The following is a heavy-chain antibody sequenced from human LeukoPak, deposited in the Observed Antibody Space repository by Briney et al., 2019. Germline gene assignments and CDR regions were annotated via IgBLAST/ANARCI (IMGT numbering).Heavy chain of an antibody. CDR3: ASDYSVH. J-gene: IGHJ4*02. V-gene: IGHV1-24*01. CDR1: GYSLSEMS. D-gene: IGHD2-15*01. Sequence: ASVKVSCKVSGYSLSEMSIHWVRLAPGKGLEWVANFDREDGEKTYAQKFQGRASMTEDTSIDTTYLEMSSLTSDDTAIYYCASDYSVHWGQGTLVTVSA. CDR2: FDREDGEK.